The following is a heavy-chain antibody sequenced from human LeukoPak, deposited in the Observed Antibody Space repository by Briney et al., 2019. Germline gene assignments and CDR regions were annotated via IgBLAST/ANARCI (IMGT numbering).Heavy chain of an antibody. CDR1: GVSVSSNF. D-gene: IGHD2-15*01. V-gene: IGHV3-66*01. CDR3: AILGYCSGGSCYHAIYFDY. CDR2: IYSGGET. J-gene: IGHJ4*02. Sequence: GGSLRLSCAASGVSVSSNFMIWVRQAPGKGLEWVSLIYSGGETSYADSVKGRFSISRDKSKNTVYLQMNSLRAEDTAVYYCAILGYCSGGSCYHAIYFDYWGQGTLVTVSS.